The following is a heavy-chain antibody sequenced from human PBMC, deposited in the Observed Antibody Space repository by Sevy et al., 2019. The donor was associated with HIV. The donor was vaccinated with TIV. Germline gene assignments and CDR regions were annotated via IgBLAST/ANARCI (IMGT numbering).Heavy chain of an antibody. CDR2: TRNKADGYTT. D-gene: IGHD6-13*01. CDR1: GFTFSDHY. CDR3: ATHAGIAAAGRVFDY. J-gene: IGHJ4*02. V-gene: IGHV3-72*01. Sequence: GALRLSCVASGFTFSDHYMEWVRQAPGKGLEWGGRTRNKADGYTTEYAASVKGRFTISRDESKNSLYVQMNSLKAEDTAVYYCATHAGIAAAGRVFDYWGQGTLVTVSS.